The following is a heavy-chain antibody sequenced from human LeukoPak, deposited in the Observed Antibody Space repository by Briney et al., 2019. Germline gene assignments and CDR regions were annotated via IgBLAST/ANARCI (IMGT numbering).Heavy chain of an antibody. CDR1: GFTFSAFT. CDR2: ISPSGRST. V-gene: IGHV3-21*04. Sequence: GGSLRLSCAASGFTFSAFTMNWVRQAPGKGLELGSSISPSGRSTFHSESVKGRFTVSRDNAQNSLFLQMNSLKTSDTAMYYCVRQRGSSGTINHFDPWGQGTLVTVST. CDR3: VRQRGSSGTINHFDP. D-gene: IGHD3-10*01. J-gene: IGHJ5*02.